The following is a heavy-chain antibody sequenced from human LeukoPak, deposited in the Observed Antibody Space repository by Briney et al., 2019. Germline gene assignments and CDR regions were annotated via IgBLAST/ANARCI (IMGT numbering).Heavy chain of an antibody. V-gene: IGHV4-31*03. J-gene: IGHJ4*02. CDR1: GGSISSGGYY. CDR3: ARQETYYDILTGYYTYYFDY. Sequence: SETLSLTCTVSGGSISSGGYYWSWIRQHPGKGLEWIGYIYYSGSTYYNPSLKSRVTISVDTSKNQFSLKLSSVTAADTAVYYCARQETYYDILTGYYTYYFDYWGQGTLVTVSS. CDR2: IYYSGST. D-gene: IGHD3-9*01.